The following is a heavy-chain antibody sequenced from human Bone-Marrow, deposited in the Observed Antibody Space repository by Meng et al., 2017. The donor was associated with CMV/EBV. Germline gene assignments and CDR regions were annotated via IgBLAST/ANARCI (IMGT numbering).Heavy chain of an antibody. CDR2: IYYLGST. J-gene: IGHJ5*02. D-gene: IGHD1-14*01. Sequence: SETLSLTCNVPGVSMNYLYWTWIRQPPGKGLEWIGYIYYLGSTNYNPSLKSRVTISIDTSKNQFSLRLTSVTAADTAVYYCARLESLRSVRDRGFDPWCQGTRVTFSS. CDR1: GVSMNYLY. CDR3: ARLESLRSVRDRGFDP. V-gene: IGHV4-59*01.